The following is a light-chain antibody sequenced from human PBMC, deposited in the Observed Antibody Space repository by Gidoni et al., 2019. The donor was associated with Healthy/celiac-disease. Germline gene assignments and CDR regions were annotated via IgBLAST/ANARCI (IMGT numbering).Light chain of an antibody. J-gene: IGLJ1*01. V-gene: IGLV2-23*02. Sequence: QSALTQPASVSGYPGQSITISCTGTSSDVGSYNLVSWYQQHPGKAPKLIIYEVSKRPSGVSNRFSGSKSGNTASLTISGLQAEDEADYYCCSYAGSSTFVFGTGTKVTVL. CDR3: CSYAGSSTFV. CDR2: EVS. CDR1: SSDVGSYNL.